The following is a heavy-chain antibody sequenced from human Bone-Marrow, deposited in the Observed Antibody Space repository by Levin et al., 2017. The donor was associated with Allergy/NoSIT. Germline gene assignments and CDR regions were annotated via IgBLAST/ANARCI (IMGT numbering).Heavy chain of an antibody. Sequence: GGSLRLSCAASGFTFSTYTMTWVRQAPGKGLEWVSVISGSGDSTDYADSVKGRFTISRDNSKNTLYLQMNSLRAEDTAVYYCTRRYGAPDSWGQGTLVTVSS. J-gene: IGHJ4*02. D-gene: IGHD4-17*01. V-gene: IGHV3-23*01. CDR1: GFTFSTYT. CDR2: ISGSGDST. CDR3: TRRYGAPDS.